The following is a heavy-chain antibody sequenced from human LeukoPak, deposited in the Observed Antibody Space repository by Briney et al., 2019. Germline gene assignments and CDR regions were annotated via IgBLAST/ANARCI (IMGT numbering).Heavy chain of an antibody. J-gene: IGHJ6*02. V-gene: IGHV3-74*01. Sequence: GGSLRLSCAASGFTFSSYWMHWVRQAPGKGLVWVSRINSDGSSTSYADSVKGRFTISRDNAKNTLYLQMNSLRAEDTALYYCASLGYSKGYYYGMDVWGQGTTVTVSS. D-gene: IGHD4-11*01. CDR3: ASLGYSKGYYYGMDV. CDR2: INSDGSST. CDR1: GFTFSSYW.